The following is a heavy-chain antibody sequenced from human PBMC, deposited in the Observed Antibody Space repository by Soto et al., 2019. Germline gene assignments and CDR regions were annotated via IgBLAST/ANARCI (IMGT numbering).Heavy chain of an antibody. Sequence: ASVKVSCKASGGTFSSYAISWVRQAPGQGLEWMGGIIPIFGTANYAQKFQGRVTITADESTGTAYMELSSLRSEDTAVYYCASRRRRPKEWLSKKVDYYYGMDVWGQGTTVTVSS. V-gene: IGHV1-69*13. CDR1: GGTFSSYA. CDR3: ASRRRRPKEWLSKKVDYYYGMDV. J-gene: IGHJ6*02. D-gene: IGHD3-3*01. CDR2: IIPIFGTA.